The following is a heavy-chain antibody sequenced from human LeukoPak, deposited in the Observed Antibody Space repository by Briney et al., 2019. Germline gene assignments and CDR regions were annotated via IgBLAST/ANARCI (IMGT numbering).Heavy chain of an antibody. CDR2: IRRGANSYTT. CDR3: VRDPYYDGPAYGAFNF. Sequence: GGSLRLSCAASGFTFSDYILDWVRQAPGKGLEWVGRIRRGANSYTTEYAASVKGRFTVSRDDSRNSLFLQMNTLRAEDTAVYYCVRDPYYDGPAYGAFNFWGQGTIVTVSS. CDR1: GFTFSDYI. D-gene: IGHD3-22*01. J-gene: IGHJ3*01. V-gene: IGHV3-72*01.